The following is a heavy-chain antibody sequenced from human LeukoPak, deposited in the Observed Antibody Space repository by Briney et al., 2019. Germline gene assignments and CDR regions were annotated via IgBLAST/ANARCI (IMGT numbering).Heavy chain of an antibody. V-gene: IGHV4-59*01. J-gene: IGHJ5*02. D-gene: IGHD3-22*01. Sequence: PSETLSLTCAVYGGSFSGYYWSWIRQPPGKGLEWIGYIYYSGSTNYNPSLKSRVTISVDTSKNQFSLKLSSVTAADTAVYYCARGLSFDYYDSSGYQLPFDPWGQGTLVTVSS. CDR2: IYYSGST. CDR1: GGSFSGYY. CDR3: ARGLSFDYYDSSGYQLPFDP.